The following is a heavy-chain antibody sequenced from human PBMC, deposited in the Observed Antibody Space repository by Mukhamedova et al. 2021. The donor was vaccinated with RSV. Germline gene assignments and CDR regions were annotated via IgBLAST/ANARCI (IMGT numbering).Heavy chain of an antibody. CDR3: ARTYCSGGSCYGYY. Sequence: PSLKSRVTISVDTSKNQFSLKLSSVTAADTAVYYCARTYCSGGSCYGYYWGQGTLVTVSS. J-gene: IGHJ4*02. V-gene: IGHV4-39*01. D-gene: IGHD2-15*01.